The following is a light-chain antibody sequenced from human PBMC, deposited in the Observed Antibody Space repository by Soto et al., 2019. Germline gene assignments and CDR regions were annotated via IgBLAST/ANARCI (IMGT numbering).Light chain of an antibody. Sequence: EIVLTQSPATLSSSPGERATLSCRASQSIDTYLAWYHQKPGQAPRLLIYDASDRATGIPARFSGSGSGTAFTLTISGLEPEDFALYYCQQRYNWPLTFGGGTKVDIE. CDR2: DAS. CDR3: QQRYNWPLT. V-gene: IGKV3-11*01. J-gene: IGKJ4*01. CDR1: QSIDTY.